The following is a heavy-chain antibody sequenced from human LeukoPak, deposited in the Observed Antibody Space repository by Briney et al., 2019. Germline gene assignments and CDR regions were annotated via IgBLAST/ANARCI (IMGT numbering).Heavy chain of an antibody. Sequence: GESLKISCKGSGYSFTSYWIGWVRQMPGKGLEWMGIIYPGDSDTRYSPSFQGQVTISADKSISTAYLQWSSLKASDTAMYYCAGHRPWGYCSSTSCYGSPYYYYYYGMDVWGQGTTVTVSS. D-gene: IGHD2-2*01. CDR1: GYSFTSYW. J-gene: IGHJ6*02. CDR2: IYPGDSDT. CDR3: AGHRPWGYCSSTSCYGSPYYYYYYGMDV. V-gene: IGHV5-51*01.